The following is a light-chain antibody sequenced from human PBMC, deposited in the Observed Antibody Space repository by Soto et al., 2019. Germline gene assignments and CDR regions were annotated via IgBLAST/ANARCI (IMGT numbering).Light chain of an antibody. CDR2: EDN. Sequence: QSALTQPASVSGSPGQSITISCSGSSGDVGAYNLVSWYQQHPGKAPRLIIFEDNKRPSGVSYRFSGSKSANTASLTIAGLQAEDEGDYYCCSYAGGNAGVFGGGTQLTVL. CDR1: SGDVGAYNL. V-gene: IGLV2-23*01. CDR3: CSYAGGNAGV. J-gene: IGLJ3*02.